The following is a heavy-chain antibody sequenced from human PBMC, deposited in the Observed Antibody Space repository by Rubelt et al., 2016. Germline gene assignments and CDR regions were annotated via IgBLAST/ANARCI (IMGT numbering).Heavy chain of an antibody. D-gene: IGHD7-27*01. V-gene: IGHV3-66*01. CDR1: GFTVSSNY. CDR3: ARNWGFDY. CDR2: IYSGGSA. Sequence: EVQLVESGGGLVQPGGSLRLSCAASGFTVSSNYMSWVRQAPGKGLEWVSGIYSGGSAYYADSVKGRFTLSRGKSKNTLYLQMNSLRAEDTAVYYCARNWGFDYWGQGTLVTVSS. J-gene: IGHJ4*02.